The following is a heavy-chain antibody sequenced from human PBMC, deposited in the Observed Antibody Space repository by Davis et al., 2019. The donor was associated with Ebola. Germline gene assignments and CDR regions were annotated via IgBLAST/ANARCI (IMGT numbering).Heavy chain of an antibody. V-gene: IGHV3-33*08. CDR2: IWYDGSNK. D-gene: IGHD3-22*01. CDR1: GFTFSSYG. Sequence: GESLKISCAASGFTFSSYGMHWVRQAPGKGLEWVAVIWYDGSNKYYADSVKGRFTISRDNSKNTLYLQMNSLRAEDTAAYYCARAPYYYDSSGYYYYYGMDVWGQGTTVTVSS. J-gene: IGHJ6*02. CDR3: ARAPYYYDSSGYYYYYGMDV.